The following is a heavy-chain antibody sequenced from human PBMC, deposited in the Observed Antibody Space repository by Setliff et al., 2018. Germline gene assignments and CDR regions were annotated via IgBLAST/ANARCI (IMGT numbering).Heavy chain of an antibody. CDR1: GGSINEANYY. CDR3: ARDLDYQYYYETSGRDAFDI. Sequence: SETLSLTCTVSGGSINEANYYWSWIRQPAGKGLEWIGHIYTRGSTNYNPSLKSRVTISVDTSKNQFSLNLNSATAADTAVYYCARDLDYQYYYETSGRDAFDIWGQGTMVTVSS. D-gene: IGHD3-22*01. V-gene: IGHV4-61*09. J-gene: IGHJ3*02. CDR2: IYTRGST.